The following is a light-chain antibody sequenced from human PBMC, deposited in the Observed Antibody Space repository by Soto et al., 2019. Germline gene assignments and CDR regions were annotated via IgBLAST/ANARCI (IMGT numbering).Light chain of an antibody. J-gene: IGLJ2*01. Sequence: QSALTQPRSVSGSPGQSVTISCTGTSSDVGGYNYVSWYQQHPGNAPKLMIYDVSKRPSGVPDRFSGSKSGNTASLTISGLQAEDEADYYCCSYAGSYTVVFGGGTKLTV. CDR3: CSYAGSYTVV. CDR1: SSDVGGYNY. CDR2: DVS. V-gene: IGLV2-11*01.